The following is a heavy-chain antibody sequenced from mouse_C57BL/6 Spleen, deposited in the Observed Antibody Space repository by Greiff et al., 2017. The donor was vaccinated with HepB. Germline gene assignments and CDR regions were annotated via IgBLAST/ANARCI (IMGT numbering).Heavy chain of an antibody. D-gene: IGHD1-1*01. CDR2: IDPETGGT. CDR1: GYTFTDYE. CDR3: TRSLFITPFDY. J-gene: IGHJ2*01. Sequence: LQESGAELVRPGASVTLSCKASGYTFTDYEMHWVKQTPVHGLEWIGAIDPETGGTAYNQKFKGKAILTADKSSSTAYMELRSLTSEDSAVYYCTRSLFITPFDYWGQGTTLTVSS. V-gene: IGHV1-15*01.